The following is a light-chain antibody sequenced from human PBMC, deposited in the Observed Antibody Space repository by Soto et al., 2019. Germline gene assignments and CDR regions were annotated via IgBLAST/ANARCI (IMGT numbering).Light chain of an antibody. CDR2: SNN. Sequence: QSALTQPPSASGTPGQRVTISCSGSSSNIGSNNVNWYQQLPGTAPKLLIYSNNQRPSGVPDRFSGSKSGTSASLAISGLQVEDEADYYCAAWDDSLNEYVFGSGTKLTVL. CDR3: AAWDDSLNEYV. V-gene: IGLV1-44*01. J-gene: IGLJ1*01. CDR1: SSNIGSNN.